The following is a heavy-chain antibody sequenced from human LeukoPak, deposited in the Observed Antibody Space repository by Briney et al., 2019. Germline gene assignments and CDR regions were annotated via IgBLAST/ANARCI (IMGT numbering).Heavy chain of an antibody. CDR1: GYTFTSYG. Sequence: ASVKVSCKASGYTFTSYGISWVRQAPGQGLEWMGWISAYNGNTNYAQKLQGRVTMTTDTSTSTAYMELRSLRSDDTAVYYCARDRGSSGWYEIGDYWGQGTLVTVSS. J-gene: IGHJ4*02. D-gene: IGHD6-19*01. CDR2: ISAYNGNT. CDR3: ARDRGSSGWYEIGDY. V-gene: IGHV1-18*01.